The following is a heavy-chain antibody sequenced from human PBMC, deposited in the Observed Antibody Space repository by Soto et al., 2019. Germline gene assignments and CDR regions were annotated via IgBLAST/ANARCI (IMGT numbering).Heavy chain of an antibody. Sequence: QLQLQESGPGLVKPSETLSLTCTVSGGSISSSSYYWGWIRQPPGKGLEWIGSIYYSGSTYYNPSLKSRVTISVDTSKNQFSLKLSSVTAADTAVYYCARLGWLQLRGHRGASDYWGQGTLVTVSS. D-gene: IGHD5-12*01. V-gene: IGHV4-39*01. CDR1: GGSISSSSYY. J-gene: IGHJ4*02. CDR3: ARLGWLQLRGHRGASDY. CDR2: IYYSGST.